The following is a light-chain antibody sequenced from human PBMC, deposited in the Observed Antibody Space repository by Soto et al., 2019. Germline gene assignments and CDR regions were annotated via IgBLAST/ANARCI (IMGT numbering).Light chain of an antibody. CDR3: QQYANSPIT. CDR1: QSVSSNF. Sequence: EIVLTQSPVTLSLSPWERATLSCRASQSVSSNFLAWYQQKPGQAPRLLIYGVSSRASGIPDRFFGSGSGTDFTLTINRLEPEDFAVYYCQQYANSPITFGQGTRLEIK. CDR2: GVS. V-gene: IGKV3-20*01. J-gene: IGKJ5*01.